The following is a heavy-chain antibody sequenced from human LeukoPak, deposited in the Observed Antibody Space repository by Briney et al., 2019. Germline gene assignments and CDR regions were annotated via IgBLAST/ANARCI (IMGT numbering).Heavy chain of an antibody. CDR2: IYSGGST. CDR1: GFTVSSNY. CDR3: ARVPEGAGDGGY. V-gene: IGHV3-53*01. J-gene: IGHJ4*02. D-gene: IGHD1-26*01. Sequence: GGSLRLSCAASGFTVSSNYMSWVRQAPGKGLEWVSVIYSGGSTYYADSVKGRFTISRDNSKNTLYLQMNSLRAEDTAVYYCARVPEGAGDGGYWGQGTLVTVSS.